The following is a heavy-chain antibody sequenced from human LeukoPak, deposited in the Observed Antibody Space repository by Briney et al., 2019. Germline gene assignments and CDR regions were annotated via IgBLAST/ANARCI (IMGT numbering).Heavy chain of an antibody. J-gene: IGHJ4*02. CDR3: ASEGEGGAVDGIAEFDY. Sequence: ASVKVSCKASGYTFTSDSIRWVRQAPGQGLEWMGWISAYNGNTNYAQKLQGRVTMTTDTSTSTAYMELRSLRSDDTAVYYCASEGEGGAVDGIAEFDYWGQGTLVTVSS. V-gene: IGHV1-18*01. D-gene: IGHD6-19*01. CDR2: ISAYNGNT. CDR1: GYTFTSDS.